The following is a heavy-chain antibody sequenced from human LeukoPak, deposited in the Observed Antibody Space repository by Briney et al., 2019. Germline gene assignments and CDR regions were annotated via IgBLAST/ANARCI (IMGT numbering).Heavy chain of an antibody. CDR3: AKVTLIRGVSWYYCGMDV. D-gene: IGHD3-10*01. J-gene: IGHJ6*02. CDR2: LSGSGGSA. CDR1: GFTFSSYA. V-gene: IGHV3-23*01. Sequence: PGGSLRLSCAASGFTFSSYAMSWVRQAPGKGLEWVSALSGSGGSAYYADSVKGRFTISRDNSKNTLYLQMNSLRAEDTAVYYCAKVTLIRGVSWYYCGMDVWGQGTTVTVSS.